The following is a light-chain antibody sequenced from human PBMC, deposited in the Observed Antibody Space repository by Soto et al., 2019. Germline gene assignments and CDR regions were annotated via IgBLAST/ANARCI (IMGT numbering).Light chain of an antibody. Sequence: QSVLTQPPSAYGTPGQRVTISCSGSSSNMGSNYVYWYQQLPGTAPKLLIYSNNQRPSGVPDRFSGSKSGTSASLAISGLRSEDEADYYCAAWDDSLSGHVVFGGGTKLTV. J-gene: IGLJ2*01. CDR2: SNN. CDR3: AAWDDSLSGHVV. V-gene: IGLV1-47*02. CDR1: SSNMGSNY.